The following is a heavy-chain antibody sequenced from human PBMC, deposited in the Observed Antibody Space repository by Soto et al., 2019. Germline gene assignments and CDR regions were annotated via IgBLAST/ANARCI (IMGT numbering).Heavy chain of an antibody. J-gene: IGHJ4*02. V-gene: IGHV3-23*01. CDR2: MSGSGDDA. CDR3: AKKVTIYAVDAADY. Sequence: GGSLRLSCAAFGFTFSNYGMSWVRQAPGKGLEWVSVMSGSGDDAYYADSVKGRFTISRDNSKNMLYLQMNSLRAEDTAVYFCAKKVTIYAVDAADYWGQGTLVTVSS. CDR1: GFTFSNYG. D-gene: IGHD3-3*01.